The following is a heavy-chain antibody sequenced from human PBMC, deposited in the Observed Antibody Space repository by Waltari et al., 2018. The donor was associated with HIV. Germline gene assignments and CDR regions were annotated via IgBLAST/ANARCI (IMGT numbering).Heavy chain of an antibody. J-gene: IGHJ3*02. Sequence: VQLVESGGDLVQPGRSLRLSCAGSGFIFDAYAMHWVRQAPGRGLEWVAGLSWNGGTMDYADSLKGRFTVSRENANNSLYLQMNNLRPDDTALYFCARLSTILHTFDKWGRGTMVTVSS. D-gene: IGHD3-3*02. CDR3: ARLSTILHTFDK. CDR1: GFIFDAYA. V-gene: IGHV3-9*01. CDR2: LSWNGGTM.